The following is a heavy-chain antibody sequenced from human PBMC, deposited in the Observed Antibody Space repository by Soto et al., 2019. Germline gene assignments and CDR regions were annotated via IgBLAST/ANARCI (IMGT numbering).Heavy chain of an antibody. V-gene: IGHV4-59*01. Sequence: SETLSLTCAVSGDSISNSYCIFSRHAPLKRLEWIGNIYYTGSTTYNPSLESRVTMSVDTSKNPFSLKLNSVDAADTAVYYCAKYRRTEAEGFTLDYWGRGTLVTVSS. CDR1: GDSISNSY. CDR3: AKYRRTEAEGFTLDY. CDR2: IYYTGST. D-gene: IGHD6-13*01. J-gene: IGHJ4*02.